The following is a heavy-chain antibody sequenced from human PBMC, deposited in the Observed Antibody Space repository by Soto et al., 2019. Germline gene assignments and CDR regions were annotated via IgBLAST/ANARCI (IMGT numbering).Heavy chain of an antibody. CDR3: AKRAFYGSGIPNYYGMDV. V-gene: IGHV3-33*06. D-gene: IGHD3-10*01. CDR1: GFTFSRYG. Sequence: GGSLRLSCAASGFTFSRYGMHGVRQAPGKGLEWVAVICCTGGDKNNADSAKGRFTTSRDNSKNTLYLQMNSLRAEDTAVYYCAKRAFYGSGIPNYYGMDVWGQGTAVTVSS. CDR2: ICCTGGDK. J-gene: IGHJ6*02.